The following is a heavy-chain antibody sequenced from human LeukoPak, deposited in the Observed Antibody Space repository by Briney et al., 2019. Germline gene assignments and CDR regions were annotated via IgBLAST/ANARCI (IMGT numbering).Heavy chain of an antibody. CDR2: IRSKAYGGTT. V-gene: IGHV3-49*04. CDR3: TRNPNDYAPNWFDP. D-gene: IGHD4-17*01. Sequence: QTGGSLRLSCTASGFTFGDYAMSWVRQAPGKGLEWVSFIRSKAYGGTTEYAASVKGRFTISRDDSKSIAYLQMNSLKTEDTAVYYCTRNPNDYAPNWFDPWGQGTLVTVSS. CDR1: GFTFGDYA. J-gene: IGHJ5*02.